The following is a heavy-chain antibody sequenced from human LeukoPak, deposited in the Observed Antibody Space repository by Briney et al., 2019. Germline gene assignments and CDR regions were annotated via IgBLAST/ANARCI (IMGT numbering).Heavy chain of an antibody. CDR1: GGSFSGYY. D-gene: IGHD5-12*01. CDR3: ARPWTVATHYYMDV. CDR2: VNHSGST. V-gene: IGHV4-34*01. J-gene: IGHJ6*03. Sequence: PSETLSLTCAVYGGSFSGYYWSWIRQPPGKGLEWIGEVNHSGSTNYNPSLKSRDTISVDTSKNQFSLKLSSVTAADTAVYYCARPWTVATHYYMDVWGKGTTVTVSS.